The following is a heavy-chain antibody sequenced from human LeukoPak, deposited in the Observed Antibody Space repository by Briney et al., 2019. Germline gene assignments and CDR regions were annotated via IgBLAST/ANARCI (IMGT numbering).Heavy chain of an antibody. J-gene: IGHJ4*02. CDR1: GGSLSSTNW. Sequence: PSETLSLTCALPGGSLSSTNWWTWVRQPPGKGLEWIGEIYHSGSTNYNPSLKSRVTISVDKSKNQFSLNLNSVTAAVTPVYYCAKYMPDDSGSYQWNFDYWGQGSLVTVSS. CDR3: AKYMPDDSGSYQWNFDY. V-gene: IGHV4-4*02. D-gene: IGHD3-10*01. CDR2: IYHSGST.